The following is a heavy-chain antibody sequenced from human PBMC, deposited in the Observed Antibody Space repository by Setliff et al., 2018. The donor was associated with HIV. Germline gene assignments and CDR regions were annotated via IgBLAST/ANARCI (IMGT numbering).Heavy chain of an antibody. V-gene: IGHV4-59*01. CDR3: ARLSRGGRSWYSPYFDD. J-gene: IGHJ4*02. Sequence: SEPLSRTCSFSGGSISSYYWSWIRQPPGKGLEWIGYIYYSGSTNYNPSLKSRVTISVDTSKNQFSLKLSSVTAADTAVYYCARLSRGGRSWYSPYFDDWGQGTLVTVSS. D-gene: IGHD6-13*01. CDR2: IYYSGST. CDR1: GGSISSYY.